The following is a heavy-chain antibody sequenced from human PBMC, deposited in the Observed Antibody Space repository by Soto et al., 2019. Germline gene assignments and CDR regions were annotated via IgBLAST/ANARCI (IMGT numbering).Heavy chain of an antibody. CDR2: IYYSGST. Sequence: PSETLSLTCPVSGGSVSSGSYYWSWIRQPPGKGLEWIGYIYYSGSTNHNPSLKSLVTISVDTSKNQFSLKLSSVTAADTAVYYRARYYDSSGYSTSDAFDIWGQGTMVTVS. D-gene: IGHD3-22*01. V-gene: IGHV4-61*01. J-gene: IGHJ3*02. CDR3: ARYYDSSGYSTSDAFDI. CDR1: GGSVSSGSYY.